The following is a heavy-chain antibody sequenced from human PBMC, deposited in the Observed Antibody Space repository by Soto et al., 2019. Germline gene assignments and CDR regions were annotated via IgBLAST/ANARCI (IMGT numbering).Heavy chain of an antibody. CDR1: GFTFSSYW. CDR3: ARDQPGYSYGYGLGY. V-gene: IGHV3-7*01. CDR2: IKKDGSAK. D-gene: IGHD5-18*01. Sequence: GGSLRLSCAASGFTFSSYWMSWVRQAPGKGLEWVANIKKDGSAKDYADSVKGRFTISRDNAKNSLYLQMNSLRAEDTAVYYCARDQPGYSYGYGLGYWGQGTLVTVSS. J-gene: IGHJ4*02.